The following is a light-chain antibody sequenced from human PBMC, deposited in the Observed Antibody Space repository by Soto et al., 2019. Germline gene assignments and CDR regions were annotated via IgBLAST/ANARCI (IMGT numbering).Light chain of an antibody. CDR1: SSDVGSYNF. CDR3: GSYTISSTLV. Sequence: QSALTQPASVSGSPGQSIAISCTGTSSDVGSYNFVSWYQQHPGNAPKLLLYEVSNRPSGVSHRFSGSKSGNTASLTISGLQPEDEADYYCGSYTISSTLVFGGGTKLTVL. J-gene: IGLJ2*01. V-gene: IGLV2-14*01. CDR2: EVS.